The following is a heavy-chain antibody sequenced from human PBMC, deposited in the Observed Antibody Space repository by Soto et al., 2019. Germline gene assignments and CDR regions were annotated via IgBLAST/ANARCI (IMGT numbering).Heavy chain of an antibody. J-gene: IGHJ5*02. CDR1: GGSISNYY. V-gene: IGHV4-59*01. CDR2: MYYNGNI. Sequence: SETLFLTCNVSGGSISNYYWTWVRQSPEKGLEWIGYMYYNGNINYNPSLKSRVTISIDTSKNQFSLTLKSVTAADTAVYYCASGGHWFDPWGQGVLVTVSS. CDR3: ASGGHWFDP. D-gene: IGHD3-16*01.